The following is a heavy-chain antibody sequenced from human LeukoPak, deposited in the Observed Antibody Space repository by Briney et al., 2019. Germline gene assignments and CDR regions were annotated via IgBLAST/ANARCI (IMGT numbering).Heavy chain of an antibody. J-gene: IGHJ3*02. CDR3: ARGLEDGSGIPDAFDI. CDR1: GFTFSSYS. V-gene: IGHV3-21*01. D-gene: IGHD3-10*01. CDR2: ISSSSSYI. Sequence: GGSLRLSCAASGFTFSSYSMNWVRQAPGKGLEWVSSISSSSSYIYYADSVKGRFTISRDNAKNSLCLQMNSLRAEDTAVYYCARGLEDGSGIPDAFDIWGQGTMVTVSS.